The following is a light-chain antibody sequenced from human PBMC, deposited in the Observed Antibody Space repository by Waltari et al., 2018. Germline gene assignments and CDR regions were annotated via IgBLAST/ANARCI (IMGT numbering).Light chain of an antibody. CDR2: AAT. CDR1: QSISTY. Sequence: DIQMTQSPSTLPASVGDRVTITCRASQSISTYLNWYQQTPGKAPSLLIFAATRLQSGVPFRFSGSGSGSEFSLTINNLQPEHFATYDCQQGYSSPPYTFGQGTKLLI. J-gene: IGKJ2*01. V-gene: IGKV1-39*01. CDR3: QQGYSSPPYT.